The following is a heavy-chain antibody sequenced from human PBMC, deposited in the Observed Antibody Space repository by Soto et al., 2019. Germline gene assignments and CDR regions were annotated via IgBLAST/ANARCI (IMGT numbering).Heavy chain of an antibody. CDR1: GYSFTSYW. CDR3: ARHSSGGHVLDYGMDV. CDR2: IYPGDSDT. D-gene: IGHD6-25*01. Sequence: PGESLKSSCKGSGYSFTSYWIGWVRQMPGKGLEWMGIIYPGDSDTRYSPSFQGQVTISADKSISTAYLQWSSLKASDTAMDYCARHSSGGHVLDYGMDVWGHGTKVTVS. V-gene: IGHV5-51*01. J-gene: IGHJ6*02.